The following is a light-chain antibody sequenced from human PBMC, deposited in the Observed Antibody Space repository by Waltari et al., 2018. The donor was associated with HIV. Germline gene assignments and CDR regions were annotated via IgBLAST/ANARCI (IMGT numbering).Light chain of an antibody. CDR2: DVN. V-gene: IGLV2-14*03. Sequence: GQSITISCIGSSSDIGTYTHVSWYQQYPDKAPLLLIRDVNTRHSGIPFRFSASKSGKTATLTISGLQAEDEADYYCSSYITTGTILFGGGTKVTVL. J-gene: IGLJ3*02. CDR1: SSDIGTYTH. CDR3: SSYITTGTIL.